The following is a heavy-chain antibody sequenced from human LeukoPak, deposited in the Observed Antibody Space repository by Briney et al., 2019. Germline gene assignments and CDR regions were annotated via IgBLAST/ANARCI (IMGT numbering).Heavy chain of an antibody. J-gene: IGHJ5*02. V-gene: IGHV4-39*07. CDR1: GGSISSSSYY. Sequence: SETLSLTCTVSGGSISSSSYYWGWIRQPPGKGLEWIGEINHSGSINYNPSLKSRVTISVDTSKNQFSLKLSSVTAADTAVYYCARERYYYGSGSYRLFDPWGQGTLVTVSS. D-gene: IGHD3-10*01. CDR3: ARERYYYGSGSYRLFDP. CDR2: INHSGSI.